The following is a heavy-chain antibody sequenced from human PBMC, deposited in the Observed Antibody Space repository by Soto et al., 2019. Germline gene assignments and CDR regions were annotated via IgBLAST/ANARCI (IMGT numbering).Heavy chain of an antibody. Sequence: SVKVACRDYGQNCTTHGISWLRQAPGQGLEWMGWIITFNGNTNYAQKLQGSVTMTTDTSTSTAYMELRSLTSDDKAIYYCERDTYDTTGYPLDYWGQGTLVTVSS. J-gene: IGHJ4*02. CDR1: GQNCTTHG. CDR3: ERDTYDTTGYPLDY. V-gene: IGHV1-18*04. D-gene: IGHD3-9*01. CDR2: IITFNGNT.